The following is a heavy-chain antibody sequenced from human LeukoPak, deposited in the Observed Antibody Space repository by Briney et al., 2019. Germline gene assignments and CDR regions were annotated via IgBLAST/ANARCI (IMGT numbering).Heavy chain of an antibody. V-gene: IGHV1-69*01. CDR1: GGTFSSYA. CDR3: ARDGGYRSSTSCYDPRY. CDR2: IIPIFGTA. Sequence: GSSVKVSCKASGGTFSSYAIIWVRQAPGQGLEWLGGIIPIFGTANYAQKFQGRVTITADESTSTAYMELSSLRSEDTAVYYCARDGGYRSSTSCYDPRYWGQGILVTVSS. D-gene: IGHD2-2*01. J-gene: IGHJ4*02.